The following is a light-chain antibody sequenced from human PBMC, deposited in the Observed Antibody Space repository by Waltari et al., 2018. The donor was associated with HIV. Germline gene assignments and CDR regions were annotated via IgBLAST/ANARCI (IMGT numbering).Light chain of an antibody. CDR2: DNN. CDR1: SSNIRTNY. Sequence: QSVLTQPHSVSAAPGPKVTISCSGSSSNIRTNYVTWYQQPPGTAPKLLIYDNNKRPSGIPDRFSGSKSGTSATLGITGLQTGDEADYYCGTWDSSLSAGVFGGGTKLTVL. V-gene: IGLV1-51*01. J-gene: IGLJ2*01. CDR3: GTWDSSLSAGV.